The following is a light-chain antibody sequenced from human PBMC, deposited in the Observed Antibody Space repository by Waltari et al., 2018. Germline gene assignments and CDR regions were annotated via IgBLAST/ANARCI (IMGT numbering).Light chain of an antibody. CDR3: YSSDSTGLRV. J-gene: IGLJ1*01. V-gene: IGLV3-10*01. Sequence: YELTQPPSVSVSPGPTARITSSGNELPRKYAYWFQQKTGQAPRLVIYEDTKRPSGIPERFSGSSSGTVATLTITGAQVDDEADYYCYSSDSTGLRVFGGGTTVVVL. CDR1: ELPRKY. CDR2: EDT.